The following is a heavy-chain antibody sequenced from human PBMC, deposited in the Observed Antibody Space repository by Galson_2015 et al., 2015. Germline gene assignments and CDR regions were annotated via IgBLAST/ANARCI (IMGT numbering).Heavy chain of an antibody. CDR1: GGTFSSYA. V-gene: IGHV1-69*13. D-gene: IGHD2-15*01. Sequence: SVKVSCKASGGTFSSYAISWVRQAPGQGLEWMGGIIPIFGTANYAQKFQGRVTITADESTSAAYMELSSLRSEDTAVYYCARSDDTVVVVAATDLGYWGQGTLVTVSS. CDR2: IIPIFGTA. J-gene: IGHJ4*02. CDR3: ARSDDTVVVVAATDLGY.